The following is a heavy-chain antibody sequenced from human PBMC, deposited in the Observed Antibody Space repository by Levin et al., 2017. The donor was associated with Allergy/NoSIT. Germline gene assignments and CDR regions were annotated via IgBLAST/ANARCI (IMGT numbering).Heavy chain of an antibody. CDR3: ARGGRSGTTSGY. V-gene: IGHV3-53*01. Sequence: GGSLRLSCAASGFSISRNFMSWVRQAPGKGLEWVSVIYSGGTTYYADSVKGRFTISRDNSKNILYLQMNSLRAEDTAVYYCARGGRSGTTSGYWGQGTLVTVSS. J-gene: IGHJ4*02. D-gene: IGHD1-7*01. CDR1: GFSISRNF. CDR2: IYSGGTT.